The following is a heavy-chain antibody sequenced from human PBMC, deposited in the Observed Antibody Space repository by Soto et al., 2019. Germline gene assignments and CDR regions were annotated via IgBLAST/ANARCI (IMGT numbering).Heavy chain of an antibody. Sequence: ASVKVSCKASGYTFTSYGISWVRQAPGQGLEWMGWISAYNGNTNYAQKLQGRVTMTTDTSTRTAYMELRSLRSDDTAVYYCARGVVPAANPPPYFDYWGQGTLVTVSS. CDR1: GYTFTSYG. CDR2: ISAYNGNT. J-gene: IGHJ4*02. V-gene: IGHV1-18*01. D-gene: IGHD2-2*01. CDR3: ARGVVPAANPPPYFDY.